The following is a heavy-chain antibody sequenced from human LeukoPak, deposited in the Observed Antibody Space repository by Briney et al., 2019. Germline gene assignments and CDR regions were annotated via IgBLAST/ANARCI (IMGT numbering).Heavy chain of an antibody. D-gene: IGHD1-26*01. Sequence: GGSLRLSCAASGFTFDIYTMIWVRQAPGKGLEWVSSIDSYNSIYYADSLKGRFTISRDNAKNSLYLQMNSLGAEDTAVYYCARYASYKYSGTYYYDYWGQGTLVSVSS. CDR2: IDSYNSI. V-gene: IGHV3-69-1*02. CDR3: ARYASYKYSGTYYYDY. J-gene: IGHJ4*02. CDR1: GFTFDIYT.